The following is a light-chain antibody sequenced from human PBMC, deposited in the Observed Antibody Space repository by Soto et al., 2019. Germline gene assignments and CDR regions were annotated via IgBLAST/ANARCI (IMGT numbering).Light chain of an antibody. J-gene: IGKJ2*01. CDR2: AAS. CDR3: QQRSNWPMYT. V-gene: IGKV3-11*01. Sequence: EIVLTQSPATLSLSPGERATLSCRASQSVSRYLAWYQQKPGQAPRLLIYAASNRATGIPARFSGSGSGTDFTLTISSLEPEDFAVYYCQQRSNWPMYTFGQGTKLEIK. CDR1: QSVSRY.